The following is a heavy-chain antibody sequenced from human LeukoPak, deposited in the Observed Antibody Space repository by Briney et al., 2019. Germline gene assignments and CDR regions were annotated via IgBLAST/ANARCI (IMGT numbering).Heavy chain of an antibody. D-gene: IGHD2-21*02. CDR3: ARGAECGGDCYTIGY. J-gene: IGHJ4*02. CDR2: INPNSGGT. Sequence: ASVKVSCKASGYTFTGYYMHWVRQAPGQGLEWMGWINPNSGGTNYAQKFQGWVTMTRDTSISTAYMELSRLRSDDTAVYYCARGAECGGDCYTIGYWGQGTLVTVSS. CDR1: GYTFTGYY. V-gene: IGHV1-2*04.